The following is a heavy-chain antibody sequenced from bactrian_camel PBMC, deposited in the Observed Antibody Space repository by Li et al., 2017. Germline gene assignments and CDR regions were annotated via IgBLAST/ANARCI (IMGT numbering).Heavy chain of an antibody. CDR2: IRRDGGTT. D-gene: IGHD3*01. CDR1: GLSFHDTG. CDR3: SIDRLPGRITARQALAEHEYNY. V-gene: IGHV3S63*01. Sequence: HVQLVESGGGLVQAGGSLRLSCTVSGLSFHDTGMGWFRQAPGNVREGVAAIRRDGGTTFYADSVKDRFHISQDNDKRTVYLAMSNLKPEDSAMYYCSIDRLPGRITARQALAEHEYNYWGQGTQVTVS. J-gene: IGHJ4*01.